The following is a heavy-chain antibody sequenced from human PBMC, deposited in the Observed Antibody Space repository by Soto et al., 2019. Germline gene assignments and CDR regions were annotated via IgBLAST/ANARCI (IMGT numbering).Heavy chain of an antibody. CDR3: ARSRHGSGSYTHFYYGLDV. V-gene: IGHV3-30-3*01. CDR2: ISFDGSTE. D-gene: IGHD3-10*01. CDR1: GFTFISYA. Sequence: ESGGGVVQPGRSLRLSCAASGFTFISYAMHWVRQAPGKGLEWVAVISFDGSTEYYADSVKGRFTISRDNSKNTVYLQMNSLSSEDTAVYYCARSRHGSGSYTHFYYGLDVWGQGTTVTVSS. J-gene: IGHJ6*02.